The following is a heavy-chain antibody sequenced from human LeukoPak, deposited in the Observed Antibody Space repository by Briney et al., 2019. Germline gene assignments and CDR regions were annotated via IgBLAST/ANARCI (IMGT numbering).Heavy chain of an antibody. CDR1: GGSISSGGYY. CDR2: IYYSGST. Sequence: SETLSLTCTVSGGSISSGGYYWSWIRQHPGKDLEWIGYIYYSGSTYYHPSLKSRVTISVDTSKNQFSLKLSSVTAADTAVYYCASANYGDYGDAFDIWGQGTTVTVSS. CDR3: ASANYGDYGDAFDI. D-gene: IGHD4-17*01. J-gene: IGHJ3*02. V-gene: IGHV4-31*03.